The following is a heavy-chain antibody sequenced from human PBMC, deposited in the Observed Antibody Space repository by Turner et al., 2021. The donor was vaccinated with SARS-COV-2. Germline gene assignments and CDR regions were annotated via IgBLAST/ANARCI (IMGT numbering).Heavy chain of an antibody. CDR1: EFTFSSYA. J-gene: IGHJ4*02. Sequence: EVQLLESVWGLVQPVGSLRPSCGASEFTFSSYAMSWVRQDPGKGLEWVLAISGSGGSTYYADSVKGRFTISRDNSKSTLYLKMNSLRAEDTAVYYCVKGSHGGVIVVYYFDYWGQGTLVTVSS. D-gene: IGHD3-16*02. CDR2: ISGSGGST. V-gene: IGHV3-23*01. CDR3: VKGSHGGVIVVYYFDY.